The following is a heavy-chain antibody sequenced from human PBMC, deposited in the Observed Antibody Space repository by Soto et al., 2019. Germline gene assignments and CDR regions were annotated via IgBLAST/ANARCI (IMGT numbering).Heavy chain of an antibody. CDR2: INHSGST. CDR1: GGSFSGYY. J-gene: IGHJ3*02. Sequence: SETLSLTCAVYGGSFSGYYWSWIRQPPGKGLEWIGEINHSGSTNYNPSLKSRVTISVDTSKNQFSLKLSSVTAADTAVYYCARIFPGGYCSGGSCYRTPYDAFDIWGQGTMVT. D-gene: IGHD2-15*01. CDR3: ARIFPGGYCSGGSCYRTPYDAFDI. V-gene: IGHV4-34*01.